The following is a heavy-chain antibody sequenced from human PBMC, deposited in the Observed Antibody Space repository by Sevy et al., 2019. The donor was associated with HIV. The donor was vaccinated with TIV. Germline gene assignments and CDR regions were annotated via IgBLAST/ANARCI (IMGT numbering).Heavy chain of an antibody. Sequence: SETLSLTCTVSGGSISGYYWSWIRQPPGKGLEWIGYIYYSGSTNYNPSLKSRVTISVDTSKNQFSLKLTPVTAADTAVYYCARDPGIAVAGEYYFDYWGQGTLVTVSS. V-gene: IGHV4-59*13. CDR3: ARDPGIAVAGEYYFDY. D-gene: IGHD6-19*01. J-gene: IGHJ4*02. CDR2: IYYSGST. CDR1: GGSISGYY.